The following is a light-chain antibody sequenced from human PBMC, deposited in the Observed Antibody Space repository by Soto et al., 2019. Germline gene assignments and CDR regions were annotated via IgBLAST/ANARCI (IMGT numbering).Light chain of an antibody. Sequence: QSALTQPASVSGSPGQSITISCTGTSSDVGAYNFVSWYQQHPGKVPKLMIFDVSSRASGVSDRFSGSKSGNTASLTISGLQAEDEGDYYCSSYTRSSTHVFGSGTKVTVL. CDR1: SSDVGAYNF. CDR2: DVS. CDR3: SSYTRSSTHV. J-gene: IGLJ1*01. V-gene: IGLV2-14*03.